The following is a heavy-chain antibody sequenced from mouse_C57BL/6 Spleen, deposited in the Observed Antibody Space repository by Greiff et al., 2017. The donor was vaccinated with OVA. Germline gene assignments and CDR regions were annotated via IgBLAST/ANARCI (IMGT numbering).Heavy chain of an antibody. V-gene: IGHV5-17*01. CDR3: ARPLYYYGSSPYAMDY. CDR2: ISSGSSTI. D-gene: IGHD1-1*01. J-gene: IGHJ4*01. CDR1: GFTFSDYG. Sequence: EVQVVESGGGLVKPGGSLKLSCAASGFTFSDYGMHWVRQAPEKGLEWVAYISSGSSTIYYADTVKGRFTISRDNAKNTLFLQMTSLRSEDTAMYYCARPLYYYGSSPYAMDYWGQGTSVTVSS.